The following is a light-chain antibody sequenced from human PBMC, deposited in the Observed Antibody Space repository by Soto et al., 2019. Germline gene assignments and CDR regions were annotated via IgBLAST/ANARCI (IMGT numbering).Light chain of an antibody. CDR3: LQDFKYPRT. CDR2: ASS. Sequence: AIQMTQSPSSLSASVGDRVTITCRASQDIRTELGWYQQRPGEAPKLLTYASSNLQSGVPSRFSGSGSGTDFTLTINSLQPEDFATYYCLQDFKYPRTFGQGTKVEIK. J-gene: IGKJ1*01. CDR1: QDIRTE. V-gene: IGKV1-6*01.